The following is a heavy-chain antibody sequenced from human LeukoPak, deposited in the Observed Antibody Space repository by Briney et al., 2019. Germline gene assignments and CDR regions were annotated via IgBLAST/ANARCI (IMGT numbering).Heavy chain of an antibody. CDR3: ARGYEGGRIDY. CDR2: INHSGST. D-gene: IGHD5-12*01. CDR1: GGSFSGYY. Sequence: LETLSLTCAVYGGSFSGYYWSWIRQPPGKGLEWIGEINHSGSTNYNPSLKSRVTISVDTSKNQFSLKLSSVTAADTAVYYCARGYEGGRIDYWGQGTLVTVSS. V-gene: IGHV4-34*01. J-gene: IGHJ4*02.